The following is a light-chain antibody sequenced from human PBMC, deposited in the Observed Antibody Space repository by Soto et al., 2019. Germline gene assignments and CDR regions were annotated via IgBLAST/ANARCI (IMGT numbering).Light chain of an antibody. CDR3: QQYNNWPPWT. CDR1: QSVSSN. Sequence: EIVMTLSPATLSVYPGERATLSCRASQSVSSNLAWYQQKPGQAPRLLIYGASTRATGIPARFSGSGSGTEFTLTISSLQSEDFSVEYCQQYNNWPPWTFGQGSMV. V-gene: IGKV3-15*01. CDR2: GAS. J-gene: IGKJ1*01.